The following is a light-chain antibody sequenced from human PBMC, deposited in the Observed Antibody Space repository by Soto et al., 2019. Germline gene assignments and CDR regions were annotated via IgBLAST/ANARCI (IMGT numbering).Light chain of an antibody. J-gene: IGKJ1*01. CDR1: QSISSW. CDR2: DAS. V-gene: IGKV1-5*01. CDR3: QQYNTYRT. Sequence: DIPMTQSPSTLSASVGDRVTITCRASQSISSWLAWYQQXXXKAPKLLIYDASSLESGVPSRFSGSGSGTEFTLTISSLQPDDFATYYCQQYNTYRTFGQGTKVEIK.